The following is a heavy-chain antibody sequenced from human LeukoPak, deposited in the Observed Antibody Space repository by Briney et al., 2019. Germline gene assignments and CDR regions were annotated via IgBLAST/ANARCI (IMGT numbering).Heavy chain of an antibody. CDR1: GFTVSNNY. CDR2: ISSSSSTI. CDR3: AGLPAYYYDTSGFYFDY. Sequence: PGGSLRLSCAASGFTVSNNYMSWVRQAPGKGLEWVSSISSSSSTIYYADSVKGRFTISRDNSKNTLYLQMNSLRAEDTAVYYCAGLPAYYYDTSGFYFDYWGQGTLVTVSS. D-gene: IGHD3-22*01. V-gene: IGHV3-66*04. J-gene: IGHJ4*02.